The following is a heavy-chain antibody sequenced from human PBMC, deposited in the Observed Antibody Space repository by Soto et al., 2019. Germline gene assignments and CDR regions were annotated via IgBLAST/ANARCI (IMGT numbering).Heavy chain of an antibody. CDR3: AREGRPSGNHDY. CDR2: IYYSGST. J-gene: IGHJ4*02. V-gene: IGHV4-38-2*02. Sequence: TLSLPCAVSGYSLTTGYYWGWIRQPPGKGLEWIGYIYYSGSTYSTPSLKSRVTISVDTSKNQFSLKLSSVTAADTAVYYCAREGRPSGNHDYWGQGTLVTVSS. D-gene: IGHD2-15*01. CDR1: GYSLTTGYY.